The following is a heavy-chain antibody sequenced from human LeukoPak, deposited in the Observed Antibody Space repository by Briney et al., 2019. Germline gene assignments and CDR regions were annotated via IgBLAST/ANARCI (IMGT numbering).Heavy chain of an antibody. V-gene: IGHV1-8*01. CDR1: GYTFTSYD. CDR3: ARDSLYSSSWLGYYYGMDV. Sequence: ASVKVSCKASGYTFTSYDINWVRQATGQGLEWMGWMNPNSGNTGYAQKFQGRVTMTRNTSISTAYMELRSLRSDDTAVYYCARDSLYSSSWLGYYYGMDVWGQGTTVTVSS. CDR2: MNPNSGNT. J-gene: IGHJ6*02. D-gene: IGHD6-13*01.